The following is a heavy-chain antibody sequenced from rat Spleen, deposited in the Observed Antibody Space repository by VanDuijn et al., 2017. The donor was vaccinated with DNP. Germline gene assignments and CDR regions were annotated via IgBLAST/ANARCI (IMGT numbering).Heavy chain of an antibody. CDR1: GFTFSYYG. CDR3: ARHRAIAAIWDY. J-gene: IGHJ2*01. CDR2: ISASGGST. Sequence: EVQLVESGGGLVQPGRSLKLSCAASGFTFSYYGMAWVRQAPKKGLEWVASISASGGSTSYRDSVKGRFPISRDNAKSILYLQMDSLRSEDTATYYCARHRAIAAIWDYWGQGVMVTVSS. V-gene: IGHV5S13*01. D-gene: IGHD1-2*01.